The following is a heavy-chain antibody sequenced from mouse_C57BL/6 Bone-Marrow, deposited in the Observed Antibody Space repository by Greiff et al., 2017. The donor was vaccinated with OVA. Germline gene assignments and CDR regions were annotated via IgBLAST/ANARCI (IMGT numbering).Heavy chain of an antibody. CDR1: GIDFSRYW. D-gene: IGHD1-1*01. CDR3: ARPYGSREEGGYYFDY. CDR2: INPDSSTI. Sequence: EVKVVESGGGLVQPGGSLKLSCAASGIDFSRYWMSWVRRAPGKGLEWIGEINPDSSTINYAPSLKDKFIISRDNAKNTLYLQMSKVRSEDTALYYCARPYGSREEGGYYFDYWGQGTTLTVSS. V-gene: IGHV4-1*01. J-gene: IGHJ2*01.